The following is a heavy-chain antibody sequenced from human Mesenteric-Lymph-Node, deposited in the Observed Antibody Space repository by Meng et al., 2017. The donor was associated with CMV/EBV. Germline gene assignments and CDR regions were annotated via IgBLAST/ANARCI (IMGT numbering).Heavy chain of an antibody. CDR3: ARFSNLWAGRDEAKGAFDI. Sequence: GGSLRLSCAASGFTFSSYWMHWVRQAPGKGLEWVANIKQDGSEKYYVDSVKGRFTISRDNSKNTLYLQMNSLRAEDTAVYYCARFSNLWAGRDEAKGAFDIWGQGTMVTVSS. J-gene: IGHJ3*02. CDR2: IKQDGSEK. V-gene: IGHV3-7*03. CDR1: GFTFSSYW. D-gene: IGHD3-16*01.